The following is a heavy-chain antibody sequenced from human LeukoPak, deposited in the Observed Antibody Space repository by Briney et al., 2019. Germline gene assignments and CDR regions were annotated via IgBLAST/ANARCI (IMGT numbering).Heavy chain of an antibody. J-gene: IGHJ4*02. CDR3: ARDEIITFGGVIVNH. CDR1: GFTFSSYS. V-gene: IGHV3-21*01. Sequence: PGGSLRLSCAASGFTFSSYSMNWVRQAPGKGLEWVSSISSSSSYIYYADSVKGRFTISSDNAKNSLYLQMNSLRAENTAVYYCARDEIITFGGVIVNHWGQGTLVTVSS. CDR2: ISSSSSYI. D-gene: IGHD3-16*02.